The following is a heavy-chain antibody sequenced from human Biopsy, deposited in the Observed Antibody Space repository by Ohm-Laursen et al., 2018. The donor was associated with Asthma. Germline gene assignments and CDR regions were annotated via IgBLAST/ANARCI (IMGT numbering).Heavy chain of an antibody. J-gene: IGHJ5*02. CDR3: ARAGQCSSTSCYNPGWFDP. V-gene: IGHV4-34*01. D-gene: IGHD2-2*01. CDR2: INHSGST. Sequence: TLSLTCAVYGGSFSGYYWSWIRQPSGKGLEWIGEINHSGSTNYNPSLKSRVTISVDTSKNQFSLKLSSVIAADTAVYYCARAGQCSSTSCYNPGWFDPWGQGTLVTVSS. CDR1: GGSFSGYY.